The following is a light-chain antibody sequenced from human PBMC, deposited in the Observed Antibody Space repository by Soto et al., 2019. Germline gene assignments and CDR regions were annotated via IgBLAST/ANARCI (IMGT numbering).Light chain of an antibody. CDR2: YDS. CDR3: QVWETSSGNKAI. CDR1: SIGSKS. V-gene: IGLV3-21*01. J-gene: IGLJ2*01. Sequence: SYELTQPPSVSVAPGKTATITCGGNSIGSKSVHWYQQMPGQAPVLVISYDSDRPSGIPERFSGSNSGNTATLTISRVEPGDEADYYCQVWETSSGNKAIFGAGTKLTVL.